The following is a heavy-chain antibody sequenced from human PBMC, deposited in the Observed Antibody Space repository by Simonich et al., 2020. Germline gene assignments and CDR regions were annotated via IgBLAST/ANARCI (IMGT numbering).Heavy chain of an antibody. CDR3: ARVSGGTAMVTSTFDI. CDR2: INPNSDGT. J-gene: IGHJ3*02. D-gene: IGHD5-18*01. CDR1: GYTFTGYY. Sequence: QVQLVQSGAEVKKPGASVQVSCKASGYTFTGYYVHWVRQAPGQRLEGIGWINPNSDGTNYSQKLKGRVTMTRDTSISTAYMSLSRLRSDDTAVYYCARVSGGTAMVTSTFDIWGQGTMVTVSS. V-gene: IGHV1-2*02.